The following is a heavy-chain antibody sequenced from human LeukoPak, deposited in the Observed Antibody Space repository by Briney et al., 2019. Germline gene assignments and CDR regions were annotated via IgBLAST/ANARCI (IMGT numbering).Heavy chain of an antibody. CDR1: GYSISSGYY. J-gene: IGHJ4*02. V-gene: IGHV4-38-2*02. CDR3: ARDSSGFGSLPGY. CDR2: IYHNGNT. D-gene: IGHD3-22*01. Sequence: SETLSLTCAVSGYSISSGYYWGWIRQPPRKGLEWIGSIYHNGNTYYNPSLKSRVTISVDTSKNEFSLKLSSVTAADTAVYYCARDSSGFGSLPGYWGQGTLVTVSS.